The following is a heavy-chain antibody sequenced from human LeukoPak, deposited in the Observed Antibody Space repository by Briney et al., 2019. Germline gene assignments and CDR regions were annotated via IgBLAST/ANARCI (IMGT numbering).Heavy chain of an antibody. D-gene: IGHD5-12*01. Sequence: GASVKVSCKASGYTFTSYDINWVRQATGQGLEWMGWMNPNSGNTGYAQKFQGRVTITRNTSISTAYMELSSLRSEDTAVYYCATSYSGYDSLDCWGQGTLVTVSS. CDR3: ATSYSGYDSLDC. J-gene: IGHJ4*02. V-gene: IGHV1-8*03. CDR2: MNPNSGNT. CDR1: GYTFTSYD.